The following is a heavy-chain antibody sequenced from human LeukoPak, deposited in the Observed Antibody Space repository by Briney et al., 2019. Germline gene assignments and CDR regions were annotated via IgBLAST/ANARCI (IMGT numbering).Heavy chain of an antibody. V-gene: IGHV4-30-4*01. Sequence: PSQTLSLTCTVSGGSISSGDYYWSWIRQPPGKGLEWIGYIYYSGSTYYNPSLMSRVTISGDTSKNQFSLKLSSVTAADTAVYYCARASSGWYVPPDYWGQGTLVTVSS. CDR3: ARASSGWYVPPDY. CDR2: IYYSGST. CDR1: GGSISSGDYY. D-gene: IGHD6-19*01. J-gene: IGHJ4*02.